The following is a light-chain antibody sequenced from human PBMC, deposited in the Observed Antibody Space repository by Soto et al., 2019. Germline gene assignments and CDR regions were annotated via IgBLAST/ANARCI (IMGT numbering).Light chain of an antibody. J-gene: IGKJ1*01. Sequence: EIVLTQSPATLSLSPGGRATLSCRASQTVSINLAWYQQKPGQSPRLLIYRASTRATGVPARFSGSGSGTEFTLTISSLQSEDFAVYYCQQYNNWPKMFGQGTKVEIK. CDR1: QTVSIN. CDR2: RAS. CDR3: QQYNNWPKM. V-gene: IGKV3-15*01.